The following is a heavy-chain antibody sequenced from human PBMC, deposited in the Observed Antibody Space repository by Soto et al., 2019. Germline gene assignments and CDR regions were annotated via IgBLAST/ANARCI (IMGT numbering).Heavy chain of an antibody. CDR3: ARVRAFLRLYYYCGMDV. D-gene: IGHD3-22*01. Sequence: QVQLVESGGGLVKPGGSLRLSCAASGFTFSNYYISWIRRAPGKGLGWVSYIGSIGSTIFYPDFVKGRFTISRDNAKNSLYLQMSSLRAEDTAVYYCARVRAFLRLYYYCGMDVWGQGTTVTVSS. CDR2: IGSIGSTI. J-gene: IGHJ6*02. V-gene: IGHV3-11*01. CDR1: GFTFSNYY.